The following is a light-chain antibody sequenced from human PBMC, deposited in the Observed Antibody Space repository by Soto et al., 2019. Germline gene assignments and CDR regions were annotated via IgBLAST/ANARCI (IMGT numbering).Light chain of an antibody. CDR2: EVR. V-gene: IGLV2-14*01. J-gene: IGLJ2*01. CDR1: MRDVGAYNV. Sequence: QSALTQPASVSGSPGQSITISCAGTMRDVGAYNVFSWYQHQPGRAPQLIIYEVRNRPSGISCRSSGSNSGTTASPAISGLPAEDDADYYCSSYASQSSLIFGGGTKLTVL. CDR3: SSYASQSSLI.